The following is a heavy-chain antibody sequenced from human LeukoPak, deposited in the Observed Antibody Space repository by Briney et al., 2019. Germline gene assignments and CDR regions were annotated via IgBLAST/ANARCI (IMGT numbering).Heavy chain of an antibody. CDR3: ARDPNGDYFGAFEF. D-gene: IGHD2/OR15-2a*01. J-gene: IGHJ3*01. CDR1: GFRFSSFA. CDR2: ISGSGGVT. Sequence: PGGSLRLSCEGSGFRFSSFAIIWVRQAPGKGLEWVSGISGSGGVTQYADSVRGHFTISRDNSRNTVYLQMSNLRAEDTADYYCARDPNGDYFGAFEFWGRGTTVTVSS. V-gene: IGHV3-23*01.